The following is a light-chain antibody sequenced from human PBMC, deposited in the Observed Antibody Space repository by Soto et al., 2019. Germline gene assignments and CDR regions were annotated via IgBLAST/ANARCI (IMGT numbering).Light chain of an antibody. CDR1: QAINHY. V-gene: IGKV1-27*01. J-gene: IGKJ4*01. CDR2: ATS. CDR3: QKFNAVPT. Sequence: DIQMTQSPSSLSASVGDRVTITCRASQAINHYLAWYQQKPGKVPTLLISATSTLQSGVPSGFSGSGSGTDFTLTISSLQPEAVATYYCQKFNAVPTFGGGTKVEI.